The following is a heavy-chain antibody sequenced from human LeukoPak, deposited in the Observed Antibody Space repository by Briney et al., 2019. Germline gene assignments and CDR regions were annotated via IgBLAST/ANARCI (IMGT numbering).Heavy chain of an antibody. CDR3: ARVPYYYDSSGYYYDLYYFDY. V-gene: IGHV3-74*01. CDR2: INSDGSST. Sequence: PGGSLRLSCAASGFTVSSNYMSCVRQAPGKGLVWVSRINSDGSSTSYADSVKGRFTISRDNAKNTLYLQMNSLRAEDTAVYYCARVPYYYDSSGYYYDLYYFDYWGQGTLVTVSS. J-gene: IGHJ4*02. D-gene: IGHD3-22*01. CDR1: GFTVSSNY.